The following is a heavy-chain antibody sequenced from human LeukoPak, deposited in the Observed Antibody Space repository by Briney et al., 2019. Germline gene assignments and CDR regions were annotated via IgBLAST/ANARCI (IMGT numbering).Heavy chain of an antibody. CDR3: ARVGDCSSTSCYTGDMDV. D-gene: IGHD2-2*02. V-gene: IGHV3-7*01. Sequence: PGGSLRLSCAASGFTFSSYWMSWVRQASGKGLEWVANIKQDGSEKYYVDSVKGRFTISRDNAKNSLYLQMNSLRAEDTAVYYCARVGDCSSTSCYTGDMDVWGKGTTVTVSS. J-gene: IGHJ6*03. CDR2: IKQDGSEK. CDR1: GFTFSSYW.